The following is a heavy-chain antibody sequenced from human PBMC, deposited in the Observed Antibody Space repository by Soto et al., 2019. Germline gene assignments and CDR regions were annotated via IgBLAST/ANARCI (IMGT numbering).Heavy chain of an antibody. Sequence: GSLRLSCAASGFTFSSYGMHWVRQAPGKGLEWVAVISYDGSNKYYADSVKGRFTISRDNSKNTLYLQMNSLRAEDTAVYYCAKDERIQTKYYFDYWGQGTLVTVSS. J-gene: IGHJ4*02. CDR2: ISYDGSNK. CDR3: AKDERIQTKYYFDY. V-gene: IGHV3-30*18. CDR1: GFTFSSYG. D-gene: IGHD5-18*01.